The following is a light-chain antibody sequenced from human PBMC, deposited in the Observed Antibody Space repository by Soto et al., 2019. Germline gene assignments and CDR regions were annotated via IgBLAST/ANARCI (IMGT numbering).Light chain of an antibody. CDR1: QGISSY. J-gene: IGKJ2*01. CDR3: QQLNSYPQNT. Sequence: DIQLTQSPSFLSASVGDRVTITCRASQGISSYLAWYQQKPGKATKLLIYAASTLQSGVPSRYSGSGSGTEFTLTISSLQPEDFATYYCQQLNSYPQNTFGQGTKLEIK. V-gene: IGKV1-9*01. CDR2: AAS.